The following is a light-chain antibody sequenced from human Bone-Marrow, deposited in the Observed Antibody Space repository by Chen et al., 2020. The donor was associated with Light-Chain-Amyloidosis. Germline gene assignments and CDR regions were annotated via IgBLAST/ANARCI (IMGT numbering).Light chain of an antibody. CDR3: QSADSSGTYGVI. CDR2: RDT. J-gene: IGLJ2*01. V-gene: IGLV3-25*03. CDR1: DLPMKY. Sequence: SYELTQPTSVSVSPGPTARITCCGDDLPMKYAYWYQQKPGQAPVLVIHRDTERPSGSSARFSGSSSWTTATWTISGVQAEDEADYHCQSADSSGTYGVIFGGGTKLTVL.